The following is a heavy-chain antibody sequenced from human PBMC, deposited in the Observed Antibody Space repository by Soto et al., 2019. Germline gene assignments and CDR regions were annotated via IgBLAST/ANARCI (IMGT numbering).Heavy chain of an antibody. CDR2: INPNSGGT. CDR1: GYTLTGYY. V-gene: IGHV1-2*02. D-gene: IGHD6-19*01. J-gene: IGHJ4*02. Sequence: ASVKVSCKASGYTLTGYYMHWVRQAPGQGLEWMGWINPNSGGTNYAQKFQGRVTMTRDTSISTAYMELSRLRSDDTAVYYCARDLDSSGCPGYWCQGTLVTVSS. CDR3: ARDLDSSGCPGY.